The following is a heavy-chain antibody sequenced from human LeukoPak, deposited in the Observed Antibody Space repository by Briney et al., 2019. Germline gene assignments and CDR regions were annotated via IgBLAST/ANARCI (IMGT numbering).Heavy chain of an antibody. CDR1: GGTFSSYA. CDR3: ARVLRWLLTDY. J-gene: IGHJ4*02. CDR2: INPNSGGT. D-gene: IGHD3-22*01. Sequence: ASVKVSCKASGGTFSSYAISWVRQAPGQGLEWMGWINPNSGGTNYAQKFQGRVTMTRDTSISTAYMELSRLRSDDTAVYYCARVLRWLLTDYWGQGTLVTVSS. V-gene: IGHV1-2*02.